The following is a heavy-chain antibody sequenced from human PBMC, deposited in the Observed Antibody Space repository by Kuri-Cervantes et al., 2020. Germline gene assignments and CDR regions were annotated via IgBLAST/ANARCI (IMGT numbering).Heavy chain of an antibody. CDR3: ARDETLVLPPITNYYYGMDV. CDR1: GFTFSNSW. CDR2: IKQDGSDK. J-gene: IGHJ6*02. D-gene: IGHD6-13*01. Sequence: GESLKISCAASGFTFSNSWMSWVRQAPGKGLEWVANIKQDGSDKNYVDSVKGRFTISRDNAKNSLYLQMNSLRAEDTAVYYCARDETLVLPPITNYYYGMDVWGQGTTVTVSS. V-gene: IGHV3-7*01.